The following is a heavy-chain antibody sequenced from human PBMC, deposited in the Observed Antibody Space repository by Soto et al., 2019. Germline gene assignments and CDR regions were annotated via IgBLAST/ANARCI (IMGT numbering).Heavy chain of an antibody. CDR2: ISAYNGNT. V-gene: IGHV1-18*01. Sequence: DSVKVSCKASGYTFTSYGISWVRQAPGQGLEWMGWISAYNGNTNYAQKLQGRVTMTTDTSTSTAYMELRSLRSDDTAVYYCASGSEAPSLFDPSGQGTLVTVSA. CDR3: ASGSEAPSLFDP. D-gene: IGHD2-15*01. CDR1: GYTFTSYG. J-gene: IGHJ5*02.